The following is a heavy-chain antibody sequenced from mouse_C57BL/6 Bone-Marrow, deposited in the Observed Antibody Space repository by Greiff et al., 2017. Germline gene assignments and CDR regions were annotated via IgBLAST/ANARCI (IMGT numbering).Heavy chain of an antibody. D-gene: IGHD2-3*01. J-gene: IGHJ2*01. Sequence: QVQLQQSGAELVRPGTSVKVSCKASGYAFTNYLIEWVKRRPGQGLEWIGVINPGSGGTNYNEKFKGKATLTADKSSSTAYMQLSSLTSEDSAVYFCARDGYYSYYFDYWGQGTTLTVSS. CDR3: ARDGYYSYYFDY. V-gene: IGHV1-54*01. CDR2: INPGSGGT. CDR1: GYAFTNYL.